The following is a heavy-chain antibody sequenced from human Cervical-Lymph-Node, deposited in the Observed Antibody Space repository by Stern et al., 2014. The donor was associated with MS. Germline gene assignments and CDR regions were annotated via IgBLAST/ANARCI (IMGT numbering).Heavy chain of an antibody. CDR3: TRDPRGYCSGGSCYQGFFDS. CDR2: VWADGRNK. J-gene: IGHJ4*02. D-gene: IGHD2-15*01. V-gene: IGHV3-33*01. CDR1: GFIFRNSG. Sequence: QVQLVESGGGVVQPGRSLRLSCAASGFIFRNSGMPWVRQAPGKGLECVAAVWADGRNKYYADSVKGRFTISRDNSNNMVDLQMNSLRVEDMGIYYCTRDPRGYCSGGSCYQGFFDSWGRGTLVTVSS.